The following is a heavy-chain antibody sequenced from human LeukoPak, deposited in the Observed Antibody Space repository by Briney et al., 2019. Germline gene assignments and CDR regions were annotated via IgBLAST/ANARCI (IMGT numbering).Heavy chain of an antibody. CDR2: ISWNSGSI. CDR1: GFTFDDYA. CDR3: AKDVAGGSYYYFDY. J-gene: IGHJ4*02. D-gene: IGHD1-26*01. V-gene: IGHV3-9*01. Sequence: PGRSLRLSCAAPGFTFDDYAMHWVRQAPGKGLEWVSGISWNSGSIGYADSVKGRFTISRDNAKNSLYLQMNSLRAEDTALYYCAKDVAGGSYYYFDYWGQGTLVTVSS.